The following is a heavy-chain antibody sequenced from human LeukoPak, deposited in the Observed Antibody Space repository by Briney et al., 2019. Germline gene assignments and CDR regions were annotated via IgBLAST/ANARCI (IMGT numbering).Heavy chain of an antibody. D-gene: IGHD2-15*01. CDR2: ISSSGSYI. J-gene: IGHJ4*01. V-gene: IGHV3-21*04. Sequence: GGSLRLSCAASRFTFSSYSMSWVRQAPGKGLEWVSSISSSGSYIYHADSVKGRFTISRDASENTLYLQMNSLRAEDTAVYYCAQSGLNRFDYWGPGTLVTVSS. CDR1: RFTFSSYS. CDR3: AQSGLNRFDY.